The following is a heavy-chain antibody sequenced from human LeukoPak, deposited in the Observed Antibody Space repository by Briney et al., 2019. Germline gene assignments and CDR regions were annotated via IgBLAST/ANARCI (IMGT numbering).Heavy chain of an antibody. CDR1: GGSFSGYY. J-gene: IGHJ4*02. CDR2: INHSGST. Sequence: PSETLSLTCAGYGGSFSGYYWSWIRQPPGKGLEGIGEINHSGSTNYNTSLKSRVTISVDTPKNQFSLKLSSVTAADTAVYYCARGTPHYDFWSGYYVSIRGYFDYWGQGTLVTVSS. V-gene: IGHV4-34*01. CDR3: ARGTPHYDFWSGYYVSIRGYFDY. D-gene: IGHD3-3*01.